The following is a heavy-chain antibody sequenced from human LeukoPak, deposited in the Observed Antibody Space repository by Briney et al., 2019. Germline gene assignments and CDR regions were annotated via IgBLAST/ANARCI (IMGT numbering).Heavy chain of an antibody. CDR1: GFTFSSYA. D-gene: IGHD6-19*01. CDR2: ISGSGGST. CDR3: ARTGYSSGWAKYYFDY. V-gene: IGHV3-23*01. J-gene: IGHJ4*02. Sequence: GGSLRLSCAASGFTFSSYAMSWVRQAPGKGLEWVSAISGSGGSTYYADSVKGRFTISRDNSKNTLYLQMNSLRAEDTAVYYCARTGYSSGWAKYYFDYWGQGTLVTVSS.